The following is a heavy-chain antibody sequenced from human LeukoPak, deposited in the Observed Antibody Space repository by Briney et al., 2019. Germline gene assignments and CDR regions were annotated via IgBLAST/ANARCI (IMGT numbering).Heavy chain of an antibody. J-gene: IGHJ4*02. D-gene: IGHD4-17*01. Sequence: SGPALVKPTPTLTLTFTFSGFSLITSGMCVSWIRQPPGKALEWLALIDWDDDKYYSTPLKTRLTISKDTFKNQVVLTMTNMDPVDTATYYCARISAYGDYYFDYWGQGTLVTVSS. V-gene: IGHV2-70*01. CDR3: ARISAYGDYYFDY. CDR1: GFSLITSGMC. CDR2: IDWDDDK.